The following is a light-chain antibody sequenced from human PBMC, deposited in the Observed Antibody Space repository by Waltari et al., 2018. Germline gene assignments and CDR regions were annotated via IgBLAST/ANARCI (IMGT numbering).Light chain of an antibody. Sequence: QSALTQPASVSGSPGQSITISCTGTSSDVGGYNSVSWYQQHPGKAPKLMIYDVSKRPSGVSNHFSVSKSGNTASLTISGLQAEDEADYYCSSYTTIGTYVLFGGGTKLTVL. CDR3: SSYTTIGTYVL. CDR1: SSDVGGYNS. J-gene: IGLJ2*01. CDR2: DVS. V-gene: IGLV2-14*03.